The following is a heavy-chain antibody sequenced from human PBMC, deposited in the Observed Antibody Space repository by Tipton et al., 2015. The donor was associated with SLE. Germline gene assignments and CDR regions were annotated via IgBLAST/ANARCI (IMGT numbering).Heavy chain of an antibody. J-gene: IGHJ3*02. V-gene: IGHV4-61*08. CDR2: IYYSGST. CDR1: GDSISSSAYY. CDR3: ARGGVLGFHPSAFDI. Sequence: TLSLTCTVSGDSISSSAYYWGWVRQPPGKGLEWIGYIYYSGSTNYNPSLKSRVTISLDTSKSQFSLKLSSVTAADTAVYYCARGGVLGFHPSAFDIWRQGTLFTVSS. D-gene: IGHD3-16*01.